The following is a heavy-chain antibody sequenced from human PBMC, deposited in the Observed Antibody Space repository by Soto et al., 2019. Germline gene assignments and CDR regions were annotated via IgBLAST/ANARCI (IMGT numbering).Heavy chain of an antibody. CDR3: ARESLGAKGADH. D-gene: IGHD7-27*01. J-gene: IGHJ1*01. CDR1: GDTFNSYL. Sequence: QVQLVQSGAEVKRPGSSVKVSCESSGDTFNSYLISWVRQAPGQGLEWMGGIIPIIRVTHYAQRFQGRVTMSALRSTGTAYVDLTNLGFEDTALYYCARESLGAKGADHWGQGVLVTVSS. CDR2: IIPIIRVT. V-gene: IGHV1-69*17.